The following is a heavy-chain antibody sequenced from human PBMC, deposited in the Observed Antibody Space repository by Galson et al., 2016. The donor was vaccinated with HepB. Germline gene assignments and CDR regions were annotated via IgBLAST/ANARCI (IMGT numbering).Heavy chain of an antibody. Sequence: SPRPSCAASGFPFRSNGMPWVRQASGKGLEWVAVIWFDGSNKNYVDSVRGRFTISRDNARNTLYLQMNSLRAEDTAVYYCVRDQVDYYESSGDDFDYWGQGTLVTVSS. CDR1: GFPFRSNG. V-gene: IGHV3-33*01. D-gene: IGHD3-22*01. CDR2: IWFDGSNK. J-gene: IGHJ4*02. CDR3: VRDQVDYYESSGDDFDY.